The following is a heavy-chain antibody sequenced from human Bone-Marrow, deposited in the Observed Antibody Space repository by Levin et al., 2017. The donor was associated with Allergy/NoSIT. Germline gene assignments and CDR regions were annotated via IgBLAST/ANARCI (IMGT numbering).Heavy chain of an antibody. CDR3: AREADWNRPFDY. CDR1: GFTFSSYS. V-gene: IGHV3-21*01. CDR2: ISSSSSYI. D-gene: IGHD1-1*01. Sequence: GGSLRLSCAASGFTFSSYSMNWVRQAPGKGLEWVSSISSSSSYIYYADSVKGRFTISRDNAKNSLYLQMNSLRAEDTAVYYCAREADWNRPFDYWGQGPLVTVSS. J-gene: IGHJ4*02.